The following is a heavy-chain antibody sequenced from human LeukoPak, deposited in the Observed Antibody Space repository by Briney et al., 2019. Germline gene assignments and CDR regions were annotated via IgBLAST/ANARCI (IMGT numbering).Heavy chain of an antibody. CDR2: IYYSGST. CDR3: ARDGRDSSGYPHLYYYYMDV. Sequence: SETLSLTCTVSGGSISSYYWSWIRQPPGKGLEWIGYIYYSGSTNYNPSLKSRVTISVDTSKNQFSLKLSSVTAADTAVYYCARDGRDSSGYPHLYYYYMDVWGKGTTVTISS. CDR1: GGSISSYY. D-gene: IGHD3-22*01. V-gene: IGHV4-59*01. J-gene: IGHJ6*03.